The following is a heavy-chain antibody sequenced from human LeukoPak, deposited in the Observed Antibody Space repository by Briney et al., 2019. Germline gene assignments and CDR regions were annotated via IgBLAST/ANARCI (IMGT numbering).Heavy chain of an antibody. CDR1: NGSISSSY. V-gene: IGHV4-4*09. J-gene: IGHJ6*02. CDR2: IYNTGSG. CDR3: ARQASYSFYAMDV. Sequence: SETLSLTCSVSNGSISSSYWSWVRQPPGKGLEWIGYIYNTGSGNYNPSLKSRVTIPVDTSKNQFSLTLTSVTAADTATYYCARQASYSFYAMDVWGPGTTVTVSS.